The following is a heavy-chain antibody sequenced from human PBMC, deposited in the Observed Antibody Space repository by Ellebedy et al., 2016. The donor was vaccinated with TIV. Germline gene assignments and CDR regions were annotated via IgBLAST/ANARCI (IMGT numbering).Heavy chain of an antibody. V-gene: IGHV3-11*04. D-gene: IGHD2-15*01. J-gene: IGHJ5*02. CDR1: GFTFSDYY. Sequence: GGSLRLSXAASGFTFSDYYMSWIRQAPGKGLEWVSAISGSGGSTYYADSVKGRFTISRDNAKNSLYLQMNSLRAEDTAVYYCARDVRRVYCSGGSCYPNWFNPWGQGTLVTVSS. CDR2: ISGSGGST. CDR3: ARDVRRVYCSGGSCYPNWFNP.